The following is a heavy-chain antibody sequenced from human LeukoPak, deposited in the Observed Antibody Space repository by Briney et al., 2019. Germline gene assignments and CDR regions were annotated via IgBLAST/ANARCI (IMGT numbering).Heavy chain of an antibody. Sequence: GGSLRLSCAASGFTFSSYGMTWVRQAPGKGLEWVSYISSSSSTIYYADSVKGRFTISRDNAKNSLYLQLNSLRAEDTAVYYCAKDRGIISDYWGQGTLVTVSS. D-gene: IGHD3-10*01. CDR2: ISSSSSTI. CDR3: AKDRGIISDY. V-gene: IGHV3-48*01. J-gene: IGHJ4*02. CDR1: GFTFSSYG.